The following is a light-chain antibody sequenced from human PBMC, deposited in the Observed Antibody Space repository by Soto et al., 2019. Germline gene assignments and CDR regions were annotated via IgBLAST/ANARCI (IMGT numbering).Light chain of an antibody. V-gene: IGLV1-47*02. J-gene: IGLJ2*01. Sequence: QSVLTQPPSASGTPGQRVTISCSGSRSNIGDNYVYWYQQVPGTAPKPLIYSDNQRPSGVPDRFSGSKAGTSASLAISGLRSEDEADYYCAAWDDSLSAVVFGGGTKLTVL. CDR1: RSNIGDNY. CDR2: SDN. CDR3: AAWDDSLSAVV.